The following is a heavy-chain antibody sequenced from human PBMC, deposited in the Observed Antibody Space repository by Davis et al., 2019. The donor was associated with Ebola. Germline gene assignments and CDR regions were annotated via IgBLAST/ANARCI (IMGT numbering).Heavy chain of an antibody. J-gene: IGHJ6*02. V-gene: IGHV5-10-1*01. CDR2: LDPSDSYT. CDR3: ASQKYYYYGMDV. Sequence: GESLKISCKGSGYSFTSYWISWVRQMPGKGLEWMGRLDPSDSYTNYSPSFQGHVTISADKSISTAYLQWSSLKASDTAMYYCASQKYYYYGMDVWGQGTTVTVSS. CDR1: GYSFTSYW.